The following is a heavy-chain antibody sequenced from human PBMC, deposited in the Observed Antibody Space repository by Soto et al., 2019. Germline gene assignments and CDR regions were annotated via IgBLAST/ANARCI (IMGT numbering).Heavy chain of an antibody. CDR1: GGSFSGYY. Sequence: SETLSLTCAVYGGSFSGYYWSWIRQPPGKGLEWIGEINHSGSTNYNPSLKSRVTISVDTSKNQFSLKLSSVTAADTAVYYCARGPYKPPAVDYYYYGMDVWGQGTTVT. D-gene: IGHD1-1*01. CDR2: INHSGST. V-gene: IGHV4-34*01. J-gene: IGHJ6*02. CDR3: ARGPYKPPAVDYYYYGMDV.